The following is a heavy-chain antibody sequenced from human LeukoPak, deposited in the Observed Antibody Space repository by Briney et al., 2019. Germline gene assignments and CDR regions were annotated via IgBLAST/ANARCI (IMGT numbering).Heavy chain of an antibody. Sequence: GGSLRLSCAASGFTFDDYAMHWVRQAPGKGLEWVSLISGDGGSTYYADSVKGRFTISRDNSKNSLYLQMNSLRTEDTALYYCAKVGRGYNGYDFGHIDYWGQGTLVTVSS. CDR3: AKVGRGYNGYDFGHIDY. J-gene: IGHJ4*02. D-gene: IGHD5-12*01. V-gene: IGHV3-43*02. CDR2: ISGDGGST. CDR1: GFTFDDYA.